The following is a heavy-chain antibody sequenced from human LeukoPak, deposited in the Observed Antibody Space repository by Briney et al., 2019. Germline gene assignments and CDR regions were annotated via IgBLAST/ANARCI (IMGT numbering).Heavy chain of an antibody. V-gene: IGHV3-23*01. J-gene: IGHJ5*02. D-gene: IGHD1-14*01. CDR2: LSGSGDGQ. CDR3: AKGCQCPSGLSSWFDP. CDR1: GFTFTNYG. Sequence: GGSLRLSCSASGFTFTNYGMSWVRQAPGKGLEWVSGLSGSGDGQFYADSVEGRFTISRDIFNNIWYLQMNSLRTEDTAVYYCAKGCQCPSGLSSWFDPRGQGTLVAVSS.